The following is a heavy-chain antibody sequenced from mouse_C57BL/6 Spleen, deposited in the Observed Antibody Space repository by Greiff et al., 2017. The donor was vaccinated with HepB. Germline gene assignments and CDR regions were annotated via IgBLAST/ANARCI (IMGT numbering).Heavy chain of an antibody. V-gene: IGHV1-76*01. Sequence: QVQLQQPGAELVRPGASVKLSCKASGYTFTDYYINWVKQRPGQGLEWIARIYPGSGSTYYNEKFKGKATLTAEKSSSTAYMQLSSLTSEDSAVYFCARGRDYGNFDYWGQGTTLTVSS. J-gene: IGHJ2*01. CDR2: IYPGSGST. D-gene: IGHD2-4*01. CDR3: ARGRDYGNFDY. CDR1: GYTFTDYY.